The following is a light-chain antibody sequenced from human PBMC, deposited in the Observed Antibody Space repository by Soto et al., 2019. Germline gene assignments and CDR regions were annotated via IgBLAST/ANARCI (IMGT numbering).Light chain of an antibody. CDR1: QSVSSNF. V-gene: IGKV3-20*01. CDR3: QQYTTSSPRYT. J-gene: IGKJ2*01. CDR2: NAS. Sequence: EIVLTQSPGTLSLSPGERATLFCRASQSVSSNFLAWYQQKPGQAPRLLIYNASRRAAGIPDRFSGSGSGTDFTLTISRLEPENCAASYCQQYTTSSPRYTFGQGTNLEIK.